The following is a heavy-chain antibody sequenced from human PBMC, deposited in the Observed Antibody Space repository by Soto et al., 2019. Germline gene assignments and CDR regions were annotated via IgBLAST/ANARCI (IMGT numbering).Heavy chain of an antibody. D-gene: IGHD2-2*01. Sequence: GGSLRLSCAASGFTFSSYAMSWVRQAPGKGLEWVSAISGSGGSTYYADSVKGRFTISRDNSKNTLYLQMNSLRAEGTAVYYCAKDPGGDCSSPCCYRWYYWCQGTLLTVSS. V-gene: IGHV3-23*01. CDR2: ISGSGGST. CDR1: GFTFSSYA. J-gene: IGHJ4*02. CDR3: AKDPGGDCSSPCCYRWYY.